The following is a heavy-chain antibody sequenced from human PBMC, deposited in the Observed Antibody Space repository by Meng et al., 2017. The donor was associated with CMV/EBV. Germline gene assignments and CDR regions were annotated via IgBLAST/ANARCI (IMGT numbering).Heavy chain of an antibody. Sequence: ASVKVSCKASGYTFTSYGISWVRQAPGQGLEWMGWISAYNGNTNYAQKLQGRVTMTTDTSTSTAYMELRSLRSDDTAMYYCARGGIRYPYYYGMDVWGQGTTVTVSS. J-gene: IGHJ6*02. V-gene: IGHV1-18*01. CDR2: ISAYNGNT. CDR3: ARGGIRYPYYYGMDV. D-gene: IGHD3-9*01. CDR1: GYTFTSYG.